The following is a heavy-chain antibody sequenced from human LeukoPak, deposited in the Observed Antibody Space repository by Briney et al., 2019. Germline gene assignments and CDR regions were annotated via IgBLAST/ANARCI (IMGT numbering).Heavy chain of an antibody. J-gene: IGHJ4*02. D-gene: IGHD1-26*01. CDR1: GYTFTSYE. V-gene: IGHV1-8*03. CDR2: MNPNSGNT. CDR3: AREVRLVGAFDY. Sequence: GASVKVSCKASGYTFTSYEINWVRQATGQGLEWVGWMNPNSGNTGYAQKFQGRVTITADESTSTAYMELSSLRSEDSAVYYCAREVRLVGAFDYWGQGTLVTVSS.